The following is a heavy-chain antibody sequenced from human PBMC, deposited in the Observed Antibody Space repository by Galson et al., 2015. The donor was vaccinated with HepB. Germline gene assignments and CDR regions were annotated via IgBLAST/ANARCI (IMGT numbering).Heavy chain of an antibody. CDR3: ARTEEPTTLGDEGLLFDP. J-gene: IGHJ5*02. D-gene: IGHD2/OR15-2a*01. CDR1: GYSISSGGFY. CDR2: ISHTGGT. Sequence: TLSPTCTVSGYSISSGGFYWSWIRQRPGKGLEWLGYISHTGGTYYNPSLGGRLTLSVDRWKNQLSLKLKSVTAADTAVYYCARTEEPTTLGDEGLLFDPWGQGTLVIVSS. V-gene: IGHV4-31*03.